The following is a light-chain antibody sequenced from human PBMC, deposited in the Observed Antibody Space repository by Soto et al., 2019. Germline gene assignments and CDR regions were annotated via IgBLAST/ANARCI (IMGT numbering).Light chain of an antibody. Sequence: DIQMTQSPSTLSASVGDRVTITCRASQSISSWLAWYQQKPGKAPKLLIYDASSLESGVPSRFSGSGSGTEFTLTISSLQPDDFATDYCQQYNSVTWTFGQGTKVEIK. CDR2: DAS. V-gene: IGKV1-5*01. CDR1: QSISSW. CDR3: QQYNSVTWT. J-gene: IGKJ1*01.